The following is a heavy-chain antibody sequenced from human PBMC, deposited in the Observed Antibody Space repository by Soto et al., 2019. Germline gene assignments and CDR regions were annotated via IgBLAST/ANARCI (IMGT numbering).Heavy chain of an antibody. V-gene: IGHV1-18*01. CDR1: GYTFTSYG. CDR2: ISAYNGNT. Sequence: ASVKVSCKASGYTFTSYGISWVRQAPGQGLEWMGWISAYNGNTNYAQKLQGRVTMTTDTSTSTAYMELRSLRSDDTAVYYCARTGYCSGGSCYSDLGYFDYWGQGTLVTVS. J-gene: IGHJ4*02. CDR3: ARTGYCSGGSCYSDLGYFDY. D-gene: IGHD2-15*01.